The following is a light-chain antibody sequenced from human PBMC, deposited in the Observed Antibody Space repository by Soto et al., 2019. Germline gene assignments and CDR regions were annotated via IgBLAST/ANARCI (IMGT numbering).Light chain of an antibody. CDR2: GGS. CDR3: QQYSSSRT. CDR1: QRVSRN. V-gene: IGKV3-20*01. J-gene: IGKJ1*01. Sequence: EVVLTQSPDTLSLSPGERATVSCRSSQRVSRNLAWYQQKPGQAPRLLIYGGSSRATGIPVRFSGSGSETDFTLTITRLEPEDFAMYYCQQYSSSRTFGQGTKVDIK.